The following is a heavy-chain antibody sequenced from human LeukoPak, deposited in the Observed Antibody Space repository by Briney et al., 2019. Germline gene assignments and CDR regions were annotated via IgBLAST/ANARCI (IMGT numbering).Heavy chain of an antibody. CDR1: GGSFSGYY. V-gene: IGHV4-59*01. CDR3: ARGEYSSSWYGERWFDP. Sequence: PSETLSLTCAVYGGSFSGYYWSWIRQPPGKGLEWIGYIYYSGSTNYNPSLKSRVTISVDTSKNQFYLKLSSVTAADTAVDYCARGEYSSSWYGERWFDPWGQGTLVTVSS. CDR2: IYYSGST. D-gene: IGHD6-13*01. J-gene: IGHJ5*02.